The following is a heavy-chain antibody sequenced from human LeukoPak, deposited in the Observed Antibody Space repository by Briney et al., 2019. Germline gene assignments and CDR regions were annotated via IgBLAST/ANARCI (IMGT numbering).Heavy chain of an antibody. CDR3: ARGLGDYYDTSDYSYAVPAH. V-gene: IGHV1-69*04. J-gene: IGHJ4*02. D-gene: IGHD3-22*01. CDR1: GGTFSSYA. CDR2: IIPILGIA. Sequence: RASVKVSCKASGGTFSSYAISWVRQAPGQGLEWMERIIPILGIANYAQKFQGRVTITADTSISTAYMELSSLRSEDTAVYYCARGLGDYYDTSDYSYAVPAHWGQGTLVTVSS.